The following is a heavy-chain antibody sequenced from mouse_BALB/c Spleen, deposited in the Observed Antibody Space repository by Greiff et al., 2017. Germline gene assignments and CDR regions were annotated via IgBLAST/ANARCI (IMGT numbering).Heavy chain of an antibody. V-gene: IGHV1-62-2*01. Sequence: QVQLQQSGAGLVKPGASVKLSCKASGYTFTEYIIHWVKQRSGQGLEWIGWFYPGSGSTNYNEKFKGKATFTADTSSNTAYMQLSSLTSEDSAVYYCARPLDYWGQGTSVTVSS. CDR3: ARPLDY. CDR1: GYTFTEYI. CDR2: FYPGSGST. J-gene: IGHJ4*01.